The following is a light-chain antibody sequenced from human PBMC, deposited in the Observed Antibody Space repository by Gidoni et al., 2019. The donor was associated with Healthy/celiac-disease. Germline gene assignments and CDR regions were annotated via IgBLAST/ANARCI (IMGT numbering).Light chain of an antibody. CDR2: AAS. V-gene: IGKV1-12*01. J-gene: IGKJ4*01. Sequence: DIQMTQSPSSVSASVGDRVTITCRASQDISSWFAWYQQKPGKAPKLLISAASNLQSGVPSRFSGSGSGTDFTLTISSLQPEDFATYYCQQANSFPLTFXGXTKVEIK. CDR3: QQANSFPLT. CDR1: QDISSW.